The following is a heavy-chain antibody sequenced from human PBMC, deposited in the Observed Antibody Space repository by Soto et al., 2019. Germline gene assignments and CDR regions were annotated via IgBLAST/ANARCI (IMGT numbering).Heavy chain of an antibody. Sequence: ASVKVSCKTSGDTFTNFGLSWVRQAPGQGLEWMGWIATYNSNRNYAQKFQGRLTLTTDTSTSTAYMELKSLGYDDTAVYYCAREVRGVVNWFHPWGQGTLVTVSS. CDR1: GDTFTNFG. CDR2: IATYNSNR. V-gene: IGHV1-18*01. CDR3: AREVRGVVNWFHP. J-gene: IGHJ5*02. D-gene: IGHD3-10*01.